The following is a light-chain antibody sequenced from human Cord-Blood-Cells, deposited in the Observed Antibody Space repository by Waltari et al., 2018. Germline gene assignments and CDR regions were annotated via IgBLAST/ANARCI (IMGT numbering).Light chain of an antibody. CDR1: SLRRCY. Sequence: SSELTQDPAVSVALGRTVRITCHGDSLRRCYASWYQQKPGQAPVLVIYGKNNRPSGIPDRFSGSSSGNTASLTITGAQAEDEADYYCNSRDSSGNHVVFGGGTKLTVL. CDR3: NSRDSSGNHVV. V-gene: IGLV3-19*01. J-gene: IGLJ2*01. CDR2: GKN.